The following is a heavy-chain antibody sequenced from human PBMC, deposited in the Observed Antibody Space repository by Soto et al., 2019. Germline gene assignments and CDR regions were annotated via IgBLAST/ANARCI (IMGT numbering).Heavy chain of an antibody. Sequence: QVQLVQSGAEVKKPGSSVKVSCKASGGTFSNYVVNWVRQAPGQGLEWMGRIIPISGAANYAQKFQGRVTITADKSTSSPSMELRGLRSEDTAGYYCGRDMTRPVAPYFDFWGQGTLVPVSS. CDR2: IIPISGAA. D-gene: IGHD4-17*01. V-gene: IGHV1-69*06. CDR1: GGTFSNYV. CDR3: GRDMTRPVAPYFDF. J-gene: IGHJ4*02.